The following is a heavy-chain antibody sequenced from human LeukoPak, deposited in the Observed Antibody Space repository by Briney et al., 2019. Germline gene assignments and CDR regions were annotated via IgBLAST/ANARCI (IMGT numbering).Heavy chain of an antibody. CDR3: VREGSGYYQEGDY. CDR1: GFTFSSYA. CDR2: ISGSGSSGGST. V-gene: IGHV3-23*01. D-gene: IGHD3-3*01. Sequence: PGGSLRLPCVASGFTFSSYAMSWVRQAPGKGLEWVSAISGSGSSGGSTYYADSVKGRFTISRDNAKNTLYLQMNSLRAEDTAVYYCVREGSGYYQEGDYWGQGTLVTVSS. J-gene: IGHJ4*02.